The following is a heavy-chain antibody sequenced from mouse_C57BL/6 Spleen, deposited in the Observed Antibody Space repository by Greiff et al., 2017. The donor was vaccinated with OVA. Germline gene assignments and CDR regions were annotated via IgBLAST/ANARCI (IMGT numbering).Heavy chain of an antibody. CDR1: GYTFTDYY. J-gene: IGHJ3*01. CDR2: INPYTGGT. D-gene: IGHD2-4*01. Sequence: EVQLQQSGPVLVKPGASVKMSCKASGYTFTDYYMNWVKQSHGKSLEWIGVINPYTGGTSYNQKFKGKATLTVDKSSSTAYMELNSLTSEDSAVYYCAREYYDKGAWFAYWGQGTLVTVSA. CDR3: AREYYDKGAWFAY. V-gene: IGHV1-19*01.